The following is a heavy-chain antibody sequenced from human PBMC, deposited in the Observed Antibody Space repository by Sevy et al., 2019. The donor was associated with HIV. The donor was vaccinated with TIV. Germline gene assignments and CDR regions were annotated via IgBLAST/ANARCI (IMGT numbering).Heavy chain of an antibody. Sequence: GGSLRLSCAASGFTFSSYAMSWVRQAPGKGLEWVSAISGSGYLTYYTDSVKGRFTISRDNAQNTLYLQMNSLRAEDTAVYYCAKEGGGYYYDSSGLFDYWCQGTLVTVSS. CDR1: GFTFSSYA. CDR2: ISGSGYLT. D-gene: IGHD3-22*01. V-gene: IGHV3-23*01. J-gene: IGHJ4*02. CDR3: AKEGGGYYYDSSGLFDY.